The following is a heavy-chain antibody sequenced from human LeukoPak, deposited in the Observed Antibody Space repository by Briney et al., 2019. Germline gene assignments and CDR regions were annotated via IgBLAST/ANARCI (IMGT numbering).Heavy chain of an antibody. D-gene: IGHD3-10*01. V-gene: IGHV3-20*04. J-gene: IGHJ3*02. Sequence: GSLRLSCAASGFTFDDYGMSWVRQAPGKGLEWVSGINWNGGSTGYADSVKGRFTISRDNAKNSLYLQMNSLRAEDTALYYCARPYGSGSYLDAFDIWGQGTMVTVSS. CDR2: INWNGGST. CDR3: ARPYGSGSYLDAFDI. CDR1: GFTFDDYG.